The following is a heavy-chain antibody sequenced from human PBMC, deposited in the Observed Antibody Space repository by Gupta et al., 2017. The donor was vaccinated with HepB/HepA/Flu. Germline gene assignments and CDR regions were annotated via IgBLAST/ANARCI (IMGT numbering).Heavy chain of an antibody. Sequence: QVQLQQWGAGLLKPSETLSLTCAVYGGSFSGYFWSWIRQPPGKGLEWIGEINHSGSTNYNPSLKSRVTISVDTSKNQFSLKLSSVTAADTAVYYCARGVPSDYYYMDVWGKGTTVTVSS. CDR3: ARGVPSDYYYMDV. CDR2: INHSGST. CDR1: GGSFSGYF. J-gene: IGHJ6*03. V-gene: IGHV4-34*01.